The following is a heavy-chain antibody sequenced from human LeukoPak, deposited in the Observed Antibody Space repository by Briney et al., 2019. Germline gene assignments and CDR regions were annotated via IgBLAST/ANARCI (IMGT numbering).Heavy chain of an antibody. CDR2: ISGSGGST. Sequence: PGGSLRLSCAASGFTFSSYAMSWVHQAPGKGLEWVSAISGSGGSTYYADSVKGRFTISRDNSKNTLYLQMNSLRAEDTAVYYCAKDQGLCSSTNCYMGPIDYWGQGTLVTVSS. J-gene: IGHJ4*02. CDR1: GFTFSSYA. D-gene: IGHD2-2*02. CDR3: AKDQGLCSSTNCYMGPIDY. V-gene: IGHV3-23*01.